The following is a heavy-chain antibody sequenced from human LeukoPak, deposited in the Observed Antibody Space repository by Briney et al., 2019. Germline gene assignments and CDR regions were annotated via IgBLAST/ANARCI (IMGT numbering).Heavy chain of an antibody. V-gene: IGHV1-69*04. CDR3: ARELGAELGGMDV. J-gene: IGHJ6*02. CDR1: GGTFSSYA. CDR2: IIPILGIA. D-gene: IGHD6-6*01. Sequence: SVNVSCKASGGTFSSYAISWVRQAPGQGLEWMGRIIPILGIANYAQKFQGRVTITADKSTSTAYMELSSLRSEDTAVYYCARELGAELGGMDVWGQGTTVTVSS.